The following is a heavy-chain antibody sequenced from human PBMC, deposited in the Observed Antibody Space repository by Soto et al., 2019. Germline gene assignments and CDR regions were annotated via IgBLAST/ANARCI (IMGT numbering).Heavy chain of an antibody. CDR3: ASLSSFPGITIFGVVNPYYYGMDV. CDR2: IIPIFGTA. Sequence: VKVSCKASGGTFSSYAISWVRQAPGQGLEWMGGIIPIFGTANYAQKFQGRVTITADESTSTAYMELSSLRSEDTAVHYCASLSSFPGITIFGVVNPYYYGMDVWGQGTTVTVSS. D-gene: IGHD3-3*01. V-gene: IGHV1-69*13. CDR1: GGTFSSYA. J-gene: IGHJ6*02.